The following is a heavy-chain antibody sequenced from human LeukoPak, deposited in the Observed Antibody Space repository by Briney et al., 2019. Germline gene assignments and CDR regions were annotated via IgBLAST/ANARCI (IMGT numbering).Heavy chain of an antibody. D-gene: IGHD6-19*01. CDR3: ARFSSGWSPSGFDY. CDR2: ISSSGSTV. CDR1: GFTFSGYS. V-gene: IGHV3-48*01. Sequence: GGSLRLSCAGSGFTFSGYSMNWVRQAPGKGLEWVSYISSSGSTVYYADSVKGRFTISRDNAKNTLYLQMNSLRVEDTAVYYCARFSSGWSPSGFDYWGQGTLVTVSS. J-gene: IGHJ4*02.